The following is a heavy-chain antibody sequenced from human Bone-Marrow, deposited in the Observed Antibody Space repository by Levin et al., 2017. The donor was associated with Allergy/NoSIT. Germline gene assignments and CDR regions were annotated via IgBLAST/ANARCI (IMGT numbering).Heavy chain of an antibody. CDR2: IYYTGST. Sequence: SETLSLTCTVSSGSLSTYYWSWLRQAPGKRLEWIGYIYYTGSTKYNPSLRSRVTISVDTTKSQYSLNLTSVSAADTAVYYCARGGLSGHYPEWFDPWGQGTLVIVSS. D-gene: IGHD6-19*01. CDR3: ARGGLSGHYPEWFDP. V-gene: IGHV4-59*08. CDR1: SGSLSTYY. J-gene: IGHJ5*02.